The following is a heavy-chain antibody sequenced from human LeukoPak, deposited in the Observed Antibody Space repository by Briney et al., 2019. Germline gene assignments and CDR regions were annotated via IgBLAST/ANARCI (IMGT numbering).Heavy chain of an antibody. CDR1: GGTFISYA. J-gene: IGHJ4*02. Sequence: ASVKVSCKASGGTFISYAISWVRQAPGQGLEWMGRIIPILGIANYAQKFQGRVTITADKSTSTAYMELSSLRSEDTAVYYCARKNRPGIAAAGSDWGQGTLVTVSS. V-gene: IGHV1-69*04. CDR3: ARKNRPGIAAAGSD. D-gene: IGHD6-13*01. CDR2: IIPILGIA.